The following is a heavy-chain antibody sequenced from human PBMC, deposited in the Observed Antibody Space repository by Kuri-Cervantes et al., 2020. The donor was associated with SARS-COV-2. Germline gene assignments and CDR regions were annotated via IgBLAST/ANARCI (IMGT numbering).Heavy chain of an antibody. CDR3: AKERRYSYGYLDY. V-gene: IGHV3-23*01. J-gene: IGHJ4*02. CDR1: GFTFSSYA. CDR2: ISGSGGST. Sequence: LSLTCAASGFTFSSYAMSGVRQAPGKGLEWVSAISGSGGSTYYADSAKGRFTISRDNSKNTLYLQMNSLRAEDTAVYYCAKERRYSYGYLDYWGQGTLVTVSS. D-gene: IGHD5-18*01.